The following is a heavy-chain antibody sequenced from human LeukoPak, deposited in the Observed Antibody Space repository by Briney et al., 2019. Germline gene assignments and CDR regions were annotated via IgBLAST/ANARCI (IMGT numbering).Heavy chain of an antibody. V-gene: IGHV4-34*01. CDR1: GGGFRGYY. J-gene: IGHJ4*02. D-gene: IGHD3-10*01. CDR2: INHSGST. Sequence: SETLSRTCADYGGGFRGYYWSWIRQPPRKGLEWIGEINHSGSTNYNPSLKSRVTISVDTSKNQFSLKLSSVTAADTAVYYCARGTEELLSYFDYWGQGTLVTVSS. CDR3: ARGTEELLSYFDY.